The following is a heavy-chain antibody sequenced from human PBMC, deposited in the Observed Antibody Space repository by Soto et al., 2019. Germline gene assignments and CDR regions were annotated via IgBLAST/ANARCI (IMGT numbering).Heavy chain of an antibody. CDR3: LRGRYGSQIH. CDR2: LYSGGAT. V-gene: IGHV3-53*04. Sequence: EVRLVESGGGLVQPGGSLRLSCAASGFIVSSNYMTWVRQAPGMGLEWVSLLYSGGATHYAASVKGRFTISSHSSQNTLFLQMNSLRTEDTATYYCLRGRYGSQIHWGQGTKVTVSS. D-gene: IGHD3-10*01. J-gene: IGHJ4*02. CDR1: GFIVSSNY.